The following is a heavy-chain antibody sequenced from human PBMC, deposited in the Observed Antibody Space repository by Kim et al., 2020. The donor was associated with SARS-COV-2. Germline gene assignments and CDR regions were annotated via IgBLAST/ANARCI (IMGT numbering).Heavy chain of an antibody. Sequence: GGSLRLSCAASGFTFSSYGMHWVRQAPGKGLEWVAAIWYDGSNKYYADSVKGRFTISRDNSKNTLYLQMNSLRAEDTAVYYCARDIRFGELLVDYWGQGNLVTVSS. CDR1: GFTFSSYG. CDR3: ARDIRFGELLVDY. CDR2: IWYDGSNK. J-gene: IGHJ4*02. D-gene: IGHD3-10*01. V-gene: IGHV3-33*01.